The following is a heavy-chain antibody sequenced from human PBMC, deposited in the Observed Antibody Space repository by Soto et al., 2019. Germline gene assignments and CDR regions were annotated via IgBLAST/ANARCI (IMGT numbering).Heavy chain of an antibody. CDR2: LSYTGSP. CDR3: ARLFWRITGTPGRRVGWFDP. Sequence: QLQLQESGPGLVKPSETLSLTCTVSGGSISSRSYYWGWVRQPPGKGLEWIGSLSYTGSPSYNPSLKNRVTISVDTSKNQLSLKLDSVSAADTASYYCARLFWRITGTPGRRVGWFDPWGQGTLVTVSS. CDR1: GGSISSRSYY. D-gene: IGHD1-20*01. V-gene: IGHV4-39*01. J-gene: IGHJ5*02.